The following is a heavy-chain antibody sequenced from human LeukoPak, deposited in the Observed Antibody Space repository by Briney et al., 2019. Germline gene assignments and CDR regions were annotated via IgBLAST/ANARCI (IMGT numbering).Heavy chain of an antibody. D-gene: IGHD1-26*01. J-gene: IGHJ4*02. V-gene: IGHV4-38-2*02. CDR3: VKSGGYGLIDY. Sequence: SETLSLTCTVSGYSISSGYYWGWIRQPPGKGLEWIGSIYHSGSTYYNPSLKSRVTISVDTSKNQFSLKLSSVTAADTAMYFCVKSGGYGLIDYWGQGTLVTVSS. CDR1: GYSISSGYY. CDR2: IYHSGST.